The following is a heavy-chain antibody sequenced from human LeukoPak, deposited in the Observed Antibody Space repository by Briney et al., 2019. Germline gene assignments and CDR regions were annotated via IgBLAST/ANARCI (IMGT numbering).Heavy chain of an antibody. CDR1: GGSFSGYY. D-gene: IGHD3-3*01. V-gene: IGHV4-34*01. CDR3: ARGCTSGYHFDY. CDR2: INHSGST. J-gene: IGHJ4*02. Sequence: SETLSLTCAVYGGSFSGYYWSWIRQPPGKGLEWIGEINHSGSTNYNPSLKSRVTISVDTSKNQFSLKLSSVTAADTAVYYCARGCTSGYHFDYWGQGTLVAVSS.